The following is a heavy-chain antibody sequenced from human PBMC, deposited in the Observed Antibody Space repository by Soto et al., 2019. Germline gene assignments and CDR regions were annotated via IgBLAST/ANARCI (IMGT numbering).Heavy chain of an antibody. CDR2: VYYTGST. Sequence: SETLSLTCSVSGGSVSSGVHYWSWIRQPPGKGLEWIGYVYYTGSTYYNPSLESRVTISLDTSKNQSSLKMKSVTASDAAVYYCATESSGSSPLHFDFWGQGALVTVSS. J-gene: IGHJ4*02. V-gene: IGHV4-30-4*01. CDR1: GGSVSSGVHY. D-gene: IGHD6-19*01. CDR3: ATESSGSSPLHFDF.